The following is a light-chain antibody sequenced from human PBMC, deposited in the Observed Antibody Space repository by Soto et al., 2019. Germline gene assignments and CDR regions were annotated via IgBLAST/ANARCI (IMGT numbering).Light chain of an antibody. V-gene: IGKV1-39*01. J-gene: IGKJ5*01. Sequence: DIQMTQSPSTLSASVGDRVTITCRASQSISSWLAWYQQKPGKAPKLLIYDASSLESGVPSRFSGSGYGSDFTLTISSLQPEDFATYYCQQSYSTPPITFGQGTRLEIK. CDR1: QSISSW. CDR2: DAS. CDR3: QQSYSTPPIT.